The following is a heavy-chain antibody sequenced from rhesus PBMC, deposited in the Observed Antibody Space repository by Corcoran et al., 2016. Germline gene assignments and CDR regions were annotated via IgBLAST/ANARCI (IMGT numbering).Heavy chain of an antibody. CDR2: IYWNDNK. CDR1: GFSISTTGTG. V-gene: IGHV2-95*01. Sequence: KPTQTLTLTCTFSGFSISTTGTGVGWIRQPPGKALEWLASIYWNDNKYYSTSLKSRLTISKDTSKNQVVLTMTNMDPVDTATYYCARVQRFTIVVVTKGNRFDVWGPGVLVTVSS. J-gene: IGHJ5-1*01. D-gene: IGHD3-16*01. CDR3: ARVQRFTIVVVTKGNRFDV.